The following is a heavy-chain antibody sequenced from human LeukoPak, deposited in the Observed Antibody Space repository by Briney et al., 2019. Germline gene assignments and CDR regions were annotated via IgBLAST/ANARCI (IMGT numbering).Heavy chain of an antibody. CDR3: TSGPGYRYGSDY. D-gene: IGHD5-18*01. CDR2: IRSEAYGGTT. CDR1: GFTFGDYA. V-gene: IGHV3-49*04. J-gene: IGHJ4*02. Sequence: GGSLRLSCTASGFTFGDYAMSWVRQAPGKGLEWVGFIRSEAYGGTTEYAASVKGRFTISRDDSKSIAYLQMNNMKTEDTAVYYCTSGPGYRYGSDYEGQGTRVTVSA.